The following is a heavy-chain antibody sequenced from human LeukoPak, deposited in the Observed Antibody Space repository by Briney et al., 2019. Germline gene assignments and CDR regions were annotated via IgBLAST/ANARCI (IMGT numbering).Heavy chain of an antibody. CDR2: INPSGGST. J-gene: IGHJ3*02. V-gene: IGHV1-46*01. CDR1: GYTFTSYY. CDR3: ARVARKDIVVVPAAKVPLAFDI. Sequence: ASVKVSCKASGYTFTSYYMHWVRQAPGQGLEWMGIINPSGGSTSYAQKFQGRVTMTRDTSTSTVYMELSSLRSEDTAVYYCARVARKDIVVVPAAKVPLAFDIWGQGTMVTVSS. D-gene: IGHD2-2*01.